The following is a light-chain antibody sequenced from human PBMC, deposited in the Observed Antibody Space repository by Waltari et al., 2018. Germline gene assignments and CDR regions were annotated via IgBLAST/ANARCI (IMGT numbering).Light chain of an antibody. CDR2: GAS. Sequence: EIVMTQSPAPLSVSPGERAPLSCRASQSVSSNLAWYQQKPGQAPRLLIYGASTRATGIPARFSGSGSGTEFTLTISSLQSEDFAVYYCQQYNNWPQTFGQGTKLEIK. J-gene: IGKJ2*01. CDR3: QQYNNWPQT. CDR1: QSVSSN. V-gene: IGKV3-15*01.